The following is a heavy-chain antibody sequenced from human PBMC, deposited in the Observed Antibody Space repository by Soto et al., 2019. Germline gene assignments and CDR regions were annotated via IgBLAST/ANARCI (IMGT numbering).Heavy chain of an antibody. D-gene: IGHD4-4*01. Sequence: SGPTLGDPPQTPTLACPLSGFSPSTRGGGVGWIRQPPGKALEWLALIYWDDDKRYSPSLKSRLTITKDTSKNQVVLTMTNMDPVDTATYYCAHRPAVTTSFDYWGQGTLVTVSS. J-gene: IGHJ4*02. CDR1: GFSPSTRGGG. CDR2: IYWDDDK. V-gene: IGHV2-5*02. CDR3: AHRPAVTTSFDY.